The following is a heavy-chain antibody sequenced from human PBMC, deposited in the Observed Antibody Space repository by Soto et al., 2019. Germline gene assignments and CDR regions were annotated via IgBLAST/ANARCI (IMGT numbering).Heavy chain of an antibody. Sequence: SETLSLTCTVSGGSISSDDYYWSCIRQPPGKGLEWIGYIYYSGRTSYNPSLKSRVIISIDTSKNHFSLELSSVSAADTAVYYCARDRSNSPDYFDYWGQGTLVTVSS. V-gene: IGHV4-30-4*01. J-gene: IGHJ4*02. CDR3: ARDRSNSPDYFDY. D-gene: IGHD4-4*01. CDR2: IYYSGRT. CDR1: GGSISSDDYY.